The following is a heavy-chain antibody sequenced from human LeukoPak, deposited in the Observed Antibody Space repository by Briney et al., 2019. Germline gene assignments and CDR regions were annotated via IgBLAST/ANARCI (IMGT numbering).Heavy chain of an antibody. D-gene: IGHD6-19*01. CDR3: AAEPGYSSGWYSVDY. J-gene: IGHJ4*02. Sequence: GGSLRLSCAASGFTFSDYYMSWIRQAPGKGLEWVSYISSSSSYTNYADSVKGRFTISRDNAKNSLYLQMNSLRAEDTAVYYCAAEPGYSSGWYSVDYWGQGTLVTVSS. CDR1: GFTFSDYY. V-gene: IGHV3-11*03. CDR2: ISSSSSYT.